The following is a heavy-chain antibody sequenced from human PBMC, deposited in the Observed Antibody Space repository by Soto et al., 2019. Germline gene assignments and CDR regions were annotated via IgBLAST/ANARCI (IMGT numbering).Heavy chain of an antibody. CDR3: AREVAPAVLPPSCLMDV. V-gene: IGHV3-74*01. CDR2: IKGDGSAI. D-gene: IGHD2-2*01. CDR1: GFTISSHW. Sequence: GGTLKLSCAAPGFTISSHWMPWVRRAPGKGLVWVSRIKGDGSAIHYADSVRGRFTISTDNAKNTLDLHMNSLRGEDTAVYYCAREVAPAVLPPSCLMDVWCQGTMVTVSS. J-gene: IGHJ6*02.